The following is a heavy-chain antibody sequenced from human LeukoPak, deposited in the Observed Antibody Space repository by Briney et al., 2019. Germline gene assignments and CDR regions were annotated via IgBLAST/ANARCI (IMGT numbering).Heavy chain of an antibody. CDR2: INHSGST. CDR1: GGSFSGYY. CDR3: AREALDGYNLPYYFDY. J-gene: IGHJ4*02. Sequence: PSETLSLTCAVYGGSFSGYYWSWIRQPPGKGLEWIGEINHSGSTNYNPSLKSRVTISVDTSKNQFSLRLTSVTAADTAVYYCAREALDGYNLPYYFDYWGRGSLVTVSS. D-gene: IGHD5-24*01. V-gene: IGHV4-34*01.